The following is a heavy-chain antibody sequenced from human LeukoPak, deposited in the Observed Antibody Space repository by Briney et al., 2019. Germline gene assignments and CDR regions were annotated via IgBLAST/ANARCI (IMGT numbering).Heavy chain of an antibody. V-gene: IGHV1-8*02. D-gene: IGHD3-9*01. Sequence: ASVKVSCKASGGTFSSYAISWVRQAPGQGLEWMGWMNPNSGNTGYAQKFQGRVTMTRNTSISTAYMELSSLRSEDTAVYYCARGLRYFDWLLLEYYFDYWGQGTLVTVSS. J-gene: IGHJ4*02. CDR3: ARGLRYFDWLLLEYYFDY. CDR1: GGTFSSYA. CDR2: MNPNSGNT.